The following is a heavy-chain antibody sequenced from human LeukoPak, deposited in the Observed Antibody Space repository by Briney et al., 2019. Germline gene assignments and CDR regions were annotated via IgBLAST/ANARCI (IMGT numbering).Heavy chain of an antibody. Sequence: PGGSLRLSCAASGFTFKYAWMNWVRQAPGKVLEWVGRVKSKNDGETTDYTAPVTGRFSIPRDDSGSTVYLQMNSLKTEDTATYYCTADVPDWNPMGFDYWGQGTLVTVSS. J-gene: IGHJ4*02. D-gene: IGHD1-1*01. CDR3: TADVPDWNPMGFDY. CDR2: VKSKNDGETT. V-gene: IGHV3-15*01. CDR1: GFTFKYAW.